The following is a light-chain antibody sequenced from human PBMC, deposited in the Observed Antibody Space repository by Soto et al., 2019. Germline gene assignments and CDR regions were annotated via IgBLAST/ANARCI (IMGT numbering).Light chain of an antibody. J-gene: IGLJ2*01. CDR3: SSYTSSSTVV. CDR1: SSEVGGYDY. CDR2: DVS. V-gene: IGLV2-14*01. Sequence: QSVLTQPASVSGSPGQSITISCTGTSSEVGGYDYVSWYQQHPGKAPKLMIYDVSNRPSGVSNRFSGSKSDNTASLTISGLQAVDEADYYCSSYTSSSTVVFGGGTKVTVL.